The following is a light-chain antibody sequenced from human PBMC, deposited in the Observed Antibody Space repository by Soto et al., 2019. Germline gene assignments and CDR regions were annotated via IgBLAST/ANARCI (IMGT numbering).Light chain of an antibody. Sequence: QSVLTQPASVSGSPGQSITISCTGTSSDVRSYNFVSWYQQHPGKAPKLMIYEASKRPSGVSSRFSGSNSGNTASLTISGLQAEDEADYYCCSYAGSSNVVFGGGTKLTVL. CDR3: CSYAGSSNVV. CDR2: EAS. V-gene: IGLV2-23*01. J-gene: IGLJ2*01. CDR1: SSDVRSYNF.